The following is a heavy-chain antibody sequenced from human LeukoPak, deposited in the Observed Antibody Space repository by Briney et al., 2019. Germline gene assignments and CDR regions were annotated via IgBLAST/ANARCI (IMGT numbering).Heavy chain of an antibody. V-gene: IGHV1-69*05. D-gene: IGHD3-22*01. CDR2: IIPIFGTA. CDR1: GGTFSSYA. Sequence: SVKVSSKASGGTFSSYAISWVRQAPGQGLEWMARIIPIFGTANYAQKFQGRVTITTDESTSTAYMELSSLRSEDTAVYYCAREAHEYYYDSSGYPHWGQGTLVTVSS. J-gene: IGHJ4*02. CDR3: AREAHEYYYDSSGYPH.